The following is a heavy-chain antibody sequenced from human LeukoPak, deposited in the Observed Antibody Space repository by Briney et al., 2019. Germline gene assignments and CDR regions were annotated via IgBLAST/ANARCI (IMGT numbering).Heavy chain of an antibody. D-gene: IGHD6-13*01. V-gene: IGHV4-39*01. J-gene: IGHJ3*02. CDR3: ARRAAAVIDAFDI. CDR1: GGSISSSSYY. Sequence: SETLSLTCTVSGGSISSSSYYWGWIRQPPGKGREWIGSIYYSGSTYYNPSLKSRVTISVDTSKNQFSLKLSAVTAADTAVYYCARRAAAVIDAFDIWGQGTMVTVSS. CDR2: IYYSGST.